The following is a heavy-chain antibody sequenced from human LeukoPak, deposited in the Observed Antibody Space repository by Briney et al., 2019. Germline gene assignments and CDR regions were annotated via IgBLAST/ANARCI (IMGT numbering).Heavy chain of an antibody. Sequence: ASVKVSCKASGYTFTGYYIHWVRQAPGQGLEWMGWINPTSGGTKYAQKFQGRVTKTRDTSISTAYMELSRLRADDTAVFYCARGGSAWDNPFDYWGQGTLVTVSS. CDR2: INPTSGGT. CDR1: GYTFTGYY. CDR3: ARGGSAWDNPFDY. D-gene: IGHD6-19*01. V-gene: IGHV1-2*02. J-gene: IGHJ4*02.